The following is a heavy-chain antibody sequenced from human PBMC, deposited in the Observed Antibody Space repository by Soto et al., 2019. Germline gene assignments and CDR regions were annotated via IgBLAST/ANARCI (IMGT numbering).Heavy chain of an antibody. Sequence: QEQLVESGGGVVQPGRSLRLSCAASGFTFSSYAMHWVCQAPGKGLEWVAVISYDGSDKYHADSVKGRFTISRDNSKNTLNLQMNSLRADDTAVYYCAKALGELSPESYDYWGQGTLITVSS. CDR2: ISYDGSDK. V-gene: IGHV3-30*18. D-gene: IGHD3-16*02. J-gene: IGHJ4*02. CDR1: GFTFSSYA. CDR3: AKALGELSPESYDY.